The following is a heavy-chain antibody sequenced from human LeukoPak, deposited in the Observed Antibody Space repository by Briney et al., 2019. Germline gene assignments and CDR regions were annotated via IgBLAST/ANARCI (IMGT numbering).Heavy chain of an antibody. D-gene: IGHD1-26*01. Sequence: GGSLRLSCAASGSTVSSNYMSWVRQAPGKGLEWVSVIYSGGSTYYADSVKGRFTISRDNSKNTLYLQMNSLRAEDTAVYYCAREPHSGSYFDYWGQGTLVTVSS. CDR1: GSTVSSNY. CDR2: IYSGGST. CDR3: AREPHSGSYFDY. V-gene: IGHV3-53*01. J-gene: IGHJ4*02.